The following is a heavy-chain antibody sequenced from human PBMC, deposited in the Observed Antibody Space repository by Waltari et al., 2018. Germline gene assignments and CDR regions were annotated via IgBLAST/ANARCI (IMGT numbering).Heavy chain of an antibody. Sequence: QVQLVQSGAEVKKPGASVKVSCKASGYTFTGYYMHWVRQAPGQGLEWMGWINHSSGGTNYAQKFQGRVTMTRDTSISTAYMELSRLRSDDTAVYYCATYSSSWYSSWFDPWGQGTLVTVSS. CDR3: ATYSSSWYSSWFDP. V-gene: IGHV1-2*02. J-gene: IGHJ5*02. CDR2: INHSSGGT. CDR1: GYTFTGYY. D-gene: IGHD6-13*01.